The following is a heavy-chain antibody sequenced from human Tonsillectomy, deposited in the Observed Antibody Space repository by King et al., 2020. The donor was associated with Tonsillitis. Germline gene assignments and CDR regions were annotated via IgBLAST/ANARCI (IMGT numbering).Heavy chain of an antibody. D-gene: IGHD4-11*01. CDR1: GFTFSSYG. J-gene: IGHJ4*02. CDR3: AREGKTTAALDY. CDR2: IWYEGSNK. V-gene: IGHV3-33*01. Sequence: QLVQSGGGVVQPGRSLRLSCAASGFTFSSYGMHWVRQAPGTGREWVAVIWYEGSNKYYADSVKGRFTISRDNSKNTLYLQRNSLRAEDTAVYYCAREGKTTAALDYWGQGTLVTVSS.